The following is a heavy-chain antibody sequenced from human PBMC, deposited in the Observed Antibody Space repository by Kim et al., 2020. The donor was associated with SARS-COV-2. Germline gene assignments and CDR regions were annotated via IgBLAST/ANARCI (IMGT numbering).Heavy chain of an antibody. CDR1: GYIFTTHW. J-gene: IGHJ1*01. V-gene: IGHV5-10-1*01. CDR2: IDPSDSYT. D-gene: IGHD6-19*01. CDR3: TWQAVTGDHGYFQH. Sequence: GESLKISCKGSGYIFTTHWINWVRQMPGKGLVWMGSIDPSDSYTTYSPSFQGHVTISVDMSISTAYLQWSSPLASDTAMYYCTWQAVTGDHGYFQHWGQGTQLTSSP.